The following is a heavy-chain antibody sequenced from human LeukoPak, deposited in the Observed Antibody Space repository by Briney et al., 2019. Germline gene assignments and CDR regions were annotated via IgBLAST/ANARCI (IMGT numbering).Heavy chain of an antibody. V-gene: IGHV3-23*01. CDR2: ISGSGGST. CDR3: ARDSTGLDY. J-gene: IGHJ4*02. CDR1: GFTFSSYA. D-gene: IGHD1-1*01. Sequence: GGSLRLSCAASGFTFSSYAMSWVRQAPGKGLEWVSAISGSGGSTYYADSVKGRFTISRDNSKDTLYLQMNSLRVEDTAVYYCARDSTGLDYWGQGTLVTVSS.